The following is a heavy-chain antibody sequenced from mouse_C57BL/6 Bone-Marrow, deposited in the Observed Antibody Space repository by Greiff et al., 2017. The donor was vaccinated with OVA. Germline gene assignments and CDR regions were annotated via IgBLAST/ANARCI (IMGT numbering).Heavy chain of an antibody. Sequence: QVQLQQPGAELVKPGASVKLSCKASGYTFTSYWMHWVKQRPGRGLEWIGRIDPNSGGTKYNEKFKSKATLTVDKPSSTAYMQLSSLTSEDSAVYYCARRHYGSSYGKGYFDVWGTGTTVTVSS. J-gene: IGHJ1*03. CDR2: IDPNSGGT. CDR3: ARRHYGSSYGKGYFDV. CDR1: GYTFTSYW. V-gene: IGHV1-72*01. D-gene: IGHD1-1*01.